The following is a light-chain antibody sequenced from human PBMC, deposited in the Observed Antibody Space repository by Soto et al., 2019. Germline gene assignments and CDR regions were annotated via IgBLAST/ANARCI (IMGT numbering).Light chain of an antibody. CDR2: DVS. V-gene: IGLV2-14*03. J-gene: IGLJ2*01. CDR1: SSDVGAYNY. Sequence: QSALTQPASVSGSPGQSITISCTATSSDVGAYNYVSWYQQYPGKAPKLLIYDVSHRPSGVSDRFFGSKSGNTASLTISGLQTEDEADYYCSSFTSGYTVVLGGGTKLTVL. CDR3: SSFTSGYTVV.